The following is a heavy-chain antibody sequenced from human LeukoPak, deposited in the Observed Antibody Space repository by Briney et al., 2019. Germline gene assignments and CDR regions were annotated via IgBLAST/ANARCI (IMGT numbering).Heavy chain of an antibody. CDR3: ATWDLPASPDP. CDR1: GFTFSSYE. CDR2: ISSSGSPT. J-gene: IGHJ5*02. D-gene: IGHD2-15*01. V-gene: IGHV3-48*03. Sequence: GGSLRLSCAASGFTFSSYEMNWVRQAPGKGLEWISYISSSGSPTYYADSVRGRFTISRDNAKNSLYLQMNSLRAEDTAVYYCATWDLPASPDPWGQGTLVTVPS.